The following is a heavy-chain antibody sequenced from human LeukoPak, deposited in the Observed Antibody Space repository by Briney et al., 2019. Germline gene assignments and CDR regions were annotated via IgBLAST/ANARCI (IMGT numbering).Heavy chain of an antibody. CDR1: GGTFSSYA. CDR3: ARGYSYDDY. Sequence: ASVKVSCKASGGTFSSYAISWVRQAPGQGLEWMGWIDPNSGGTNYAQKFQGRLTMTRDTSISTACMELSRLRSDDTAVYYCARGYSYDDYWGQGTLVTVSS. J-gene: IGHJ4*02. D-gene: IGHD5-18*01. CDR2: IDPNSGGT. V-gene: IGHV1-2*02.